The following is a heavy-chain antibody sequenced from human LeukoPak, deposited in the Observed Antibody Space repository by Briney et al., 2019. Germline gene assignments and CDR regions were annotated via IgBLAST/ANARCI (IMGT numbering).Heavy chain of an antibody. J-gene: IGHJ6*02. V-gene: IGHV3-33*01. CDR3: ARNYYDSSGYYSV. CDR2: IWYDGSNK. CDR1: GFTFSSYG. Sequence: GGSLRLSCAASGFTFSSYGMHWVRQAPGKGLEWVAVIWYDGSNKYYADSVKGRFTISRGNSKNTLYLQMNSLRAEDTAVYYCARNYYDSSGYYSVWGQGTTVTVSS. D-gene: IGHD3-22*01.